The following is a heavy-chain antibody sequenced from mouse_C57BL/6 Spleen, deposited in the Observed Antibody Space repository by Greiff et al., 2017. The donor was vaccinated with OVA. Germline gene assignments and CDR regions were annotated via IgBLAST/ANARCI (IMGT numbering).Heavy chain of an antibody. CDR2: IDPSDSET. V-gene: IGHV1-52*01. CDR1: GYTFTSYW. Sequence: QVQLQQPGAELVRPGSSVKLSCKASGYTFTSYWMHWVKQRPIQGLEWIGNIDPSDSETHYNQKFKDKATLTVDKSSSTAYMQLSSLTSEDSAVYYCARGYYYGSSPDYRGQGTTLTVSS. D-gene: IGHD1-1*01. J-gene: IGHJ2*01. CDR3: ARGYYYGSSPDY.